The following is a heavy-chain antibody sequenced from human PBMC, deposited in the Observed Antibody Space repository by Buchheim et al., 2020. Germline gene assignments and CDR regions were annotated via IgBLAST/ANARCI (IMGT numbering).Heavy chain of an antibody. CDR2: IYYSGST. V-gene: IGHV4-30-4*01. D-gene: IGHD3-22*01. CDR1: GGSISSGDYY. J-gene: IGHJ2*01. CDR3: AREERGYGYYDSSGRPYFDL. Sequence: QVQLQESDPGLVKPSQTLSLTCTVSGGSISSGDYYWSWIRQPPGKGLEWIGYIYYSGSTYYNPSLKSRVTISVDTSKNQFSLKLSSVTAADTAVYYCAREERGYGYYDSSGRPYFDLWGRGTL.